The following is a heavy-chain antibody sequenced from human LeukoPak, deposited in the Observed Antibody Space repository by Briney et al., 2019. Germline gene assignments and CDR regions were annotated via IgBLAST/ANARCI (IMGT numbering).Heavy chain of an antibody. CDR3: ARWNDEGAFDY. D-gene: IGHD1-1*01. J-gene: IGHJ4*02. Sequence: GGSLRLSCVASGFTFSNYDIHWVRQAPGKGLEWVAVISYDGSYKFYADSVRGRFTISRDNSKNTLYLQMNSLRAEDTAVYYCARWNDEGAFDYWGQGTLVTVSS. V-gene: IGHV3-33*08. CDR2: ISYDGSYK. CDR1: GFTFSNYD.